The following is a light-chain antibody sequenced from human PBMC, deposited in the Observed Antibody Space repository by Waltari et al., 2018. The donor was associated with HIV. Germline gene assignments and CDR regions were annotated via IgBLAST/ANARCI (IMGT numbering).Light chain of an antibody. J-gene: IGKJ1*01. CDR3: LQDYDYPRT. Sequence: AIQMTQSPSSMSASVGDRVTITCRASQGIRNDLARYQQKPGTAPKLLIYGASSLQSGVPSRFSGSGSGTDFTLTISSLQPEDFATYYCLQDYDYPRTFGHGTKVDLK. CDR1: QGIRND. V-gene: IGKV1-6*01. CDR2: GAS.